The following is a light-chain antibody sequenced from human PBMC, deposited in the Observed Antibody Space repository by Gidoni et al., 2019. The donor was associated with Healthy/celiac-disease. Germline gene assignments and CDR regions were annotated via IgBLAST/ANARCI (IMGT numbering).Light chain of an antibody. Sequence: DIQMTQSPSSLSASVGDRVTITCQASQDISNYLNWYQQKPGKAPKLLIYDASNLETGVPSRFSGSGSGTDFTFTISSLQPEDIATYYCQQYDNLPPLTFGGXTKVEIK. CDR2: DAS. CDR3: QQYDNLPPLT. V-gene: IGKV1-33*01. CDR1: QDISNY. J-gene: IGKJ4*01.